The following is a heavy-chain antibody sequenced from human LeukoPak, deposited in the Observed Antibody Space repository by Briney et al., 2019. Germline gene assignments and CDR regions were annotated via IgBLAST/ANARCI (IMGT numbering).Heavy chain of an antibody. D-gene: IGHD1-26*01. V-gene: IGHV6-1*01. J-gene: IGHJ5*01. CDR3: ARLVGASWFDS. CDR2: TYYRSKWNN. CDR1: GGSVSTNSAT. Sequence: SQTLSLTCAIAGGSVSTNSATWTWLRQSPSRGLEWLGRTYYRSKWNNDYAVSMKSRITINPDTSKNQFSLQLNSVTPEDTAVCYCARLVGASWFDSWGQGTLVTVSS.